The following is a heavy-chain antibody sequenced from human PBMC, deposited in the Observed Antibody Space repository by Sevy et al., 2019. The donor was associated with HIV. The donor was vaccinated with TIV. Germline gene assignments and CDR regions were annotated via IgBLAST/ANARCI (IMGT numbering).Heavy chain of an antibody. CDR3: ARDPQRYFDY. CDR1: GFAFSSYW. J-gene: IGHJ4*02. Sequence: GGSLRLSCAASGFAFSSYWMTWVRQAPGKRLEWVANIKQDGSEKYYVDSVKGRFTISRDNAKTSLYLQMNSLRAEDTAVYYCARDPQRYFDYWAQGTLVTVSS. V-gene: IGHV3-7*01. CDR2: IKQDGSEK.